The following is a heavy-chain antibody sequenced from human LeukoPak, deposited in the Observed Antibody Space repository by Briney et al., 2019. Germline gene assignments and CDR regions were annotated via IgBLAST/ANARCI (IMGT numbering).Heavy chain of an antibody. J-gene: IGHJ4*02. Sequence: GGSLRLSCAASGFTFSSYSMNWVRQAPGKGLEWVSSISSSSYIYYGDSVKGRFTISRDNAKNSLYLQMNSLRAEDTAVYYCATLDDSSGYYYVGYWGQGTLVTVSS. CDR3: ATLDDSSGYYYVGY. CDR1: GFTFSSYS. V-gene: IGHV3-21*01. D-gene: IGHD3-22*01. CDR2: ISSSSYI.